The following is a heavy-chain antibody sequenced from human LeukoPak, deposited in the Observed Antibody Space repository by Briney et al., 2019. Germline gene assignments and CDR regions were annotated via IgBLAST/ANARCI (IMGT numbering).Heavy chain of an antibody. CDR1: GGSISSSTYY. V-gene: IGHV4-39*01. CDR2: IYYSGST. D-gene: IGHD3-10*01. Sequence: KPSEILSLTCTVSGGSISSSTYYWGWIRQPPGKGLEWIGSIYYSGSTYYNPSLKSRVTISVDTSKNQFSLMLSSVTAADTAVYYCARRVIMSSSWFDPWGQGTLVTVSS. J-gene: IGHJ5*02. CDR3: ARRVIMSSSWFDP.